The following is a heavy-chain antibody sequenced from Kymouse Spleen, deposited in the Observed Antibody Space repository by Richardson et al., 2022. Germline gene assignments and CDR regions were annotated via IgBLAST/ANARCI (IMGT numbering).Heavy chain of an antibody. CDR1: GFTFSNAW. CDR3: THDIVLMVYASPLFDY. J-gene: IGHJ4*02. V-gene: IGHV3-15*01. CDR2: IKSKTDGGTT. D-gene: IGHD2-8*01. Sequence: EVQLVESGGGLVKPGGSLRLSCAASGFTFSNAWMSWVRQAPGKGLEWVGRIKSKTDGGTTDYAAPVKGRFTISRDDSKNTLYLQMNSLKTEDTAVYYCTHDIVLMVYASPLFDYWGQGTLVTVSS.